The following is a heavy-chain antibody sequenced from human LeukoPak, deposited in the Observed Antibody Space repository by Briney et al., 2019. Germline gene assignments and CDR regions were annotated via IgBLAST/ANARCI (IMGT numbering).Heavy chain of an antibody. CDR3: ATSNRGTFDY. D-gene: IGHD1-26*01. CDR2: IYYSGST. V-gene: IGHV4-34*01. CDR1: GESFSGYY. J-gene: IGHJ4*02. Sequence: SETLSLTCAVYGESFSGYYWTWIRQPPGKGLEWIGSIYYSGSTYYNPSLKSRVTISVDTSKNQFSLKLSSVTAADTAVYYCATSNRGTFDYWGQGTLVTVSS.